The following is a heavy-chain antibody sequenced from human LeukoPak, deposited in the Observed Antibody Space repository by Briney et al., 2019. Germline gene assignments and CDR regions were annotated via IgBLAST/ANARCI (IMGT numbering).Heavy chain of an antibody. D-gene: IGHD2-8*01. V-gene: IGHV1-18*01. Sequence: GASVKVSCKASGYTFTSYGISWVRQAPGQGLEWMGWISAYNGNTNYAQKLQGRVTMTTDTSTSTAYKELRSLRSDDTAVYYCARVELEGKGYCTNGVCYGGVDYWGQGTLVTASS. CDR2: ISAYNGNT. CDR3: ARVELEGKGYCTNGVCYGGVDY. J-gene: IGHJ4*02. CDR1: GYTFTSYG.